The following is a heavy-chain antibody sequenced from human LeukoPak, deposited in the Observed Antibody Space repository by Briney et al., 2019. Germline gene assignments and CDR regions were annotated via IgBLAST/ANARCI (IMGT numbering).Heavy chain of an antibody. D-gene: IGHD6-13*01. CDR3: ARPLRGAAAGPDFDY. V-gene: IGHV4-34*01. Sequence: PSETLSLTCAVYGGSFSGYYWSWIRQPPGKGLEWIGEINHSGSTNYNPSLKSRVTISVDTSKNQFSLKLSSVTAADTAVYYCARPLRGAAAGPDFDYWGQGTLVTVSS. J-gene: IGHJ4*02. CDR1: GGSFSGYY. CDR2: INHSGST.